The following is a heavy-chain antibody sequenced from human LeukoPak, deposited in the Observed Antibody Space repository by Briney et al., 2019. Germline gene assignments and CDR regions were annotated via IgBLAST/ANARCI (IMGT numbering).Heavy chain of an antibody. CDR1: GYTFTSYD. V-gene: IGHV1-8*01. D-gene: IGHD3-3*01. Sequence: ASVKVSCKASGYTFTSYDINWVRQATGQGLEWMGWMNPNSGNTGYAQKFQGRVTMTRNTSISTAYMELSSLRSEDTAVYYCATDRLLRFLEWGYWGQGTLVTVSS. CDR3: ATDRLLRFLEWGY. CDR2: MNPNSGNT. J-gene: IGHJ4*02.